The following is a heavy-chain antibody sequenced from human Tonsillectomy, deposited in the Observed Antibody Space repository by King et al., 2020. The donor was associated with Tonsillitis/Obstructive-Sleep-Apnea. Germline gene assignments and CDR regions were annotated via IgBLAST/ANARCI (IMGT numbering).Heavy chain of an antibody. Sequence: QLQESGPGLVKPSETLSLTCTVSGGFISSSSYYWGWIRQPPGKGLEWIGSIYYSGSTYYNPSLKSRVTISVDTSKNQFSLKLSSVTAADTSVYHCARDGDHGMDVWGQGTTVTVSS. V-gene: IGHV4-39*01. CDR1: GGFISSSSYY. D-gene: IGHD4-17*01. J-gene: IGHJ6*02. CDR2: IYYSGST. CDR3: ARDGDHGMDV.